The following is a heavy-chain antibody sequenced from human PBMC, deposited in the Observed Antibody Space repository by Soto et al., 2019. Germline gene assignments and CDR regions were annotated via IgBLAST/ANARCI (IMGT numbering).Heavy chain of an antibody. D-gene: IGHD4-17*01. CDR3: AKDLQAYGDYDYYCYGLDV. V-gene: IGHV3-30*18. CDR1: GFTFSTFG. CDR2: ISYDGNNK. J-gene: IGHJ6*02. Sequence: QLVESGGGVVPPGASLRLSCAASGFTFSTFGMHGVRQTPGKGLEWVAVISYDGNNKVYADSVKGRFTISRDNFKNTVDLVMNTLKVDDTAVYYCAKDLQAYGDYDYYCYGLDVWGQGATVSVSS.